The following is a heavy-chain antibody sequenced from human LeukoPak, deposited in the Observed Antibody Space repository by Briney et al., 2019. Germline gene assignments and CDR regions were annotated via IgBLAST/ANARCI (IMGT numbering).Heavy chain of an antibody. J-gene: IGHJ5*02. D-gene: IGHD3-10*01. CDR1: GGSISSYY. V-gene: IGHV4-59*01. Sequence: SETLCLTCTVSGGSISSYYWSWIRQPPGKGLEWIGFVYNSDSTNYNPSLESRVTISVDTSKSQFSLQLISVTAADTAVYYCAGEGSGSYYNWFDPWGQGTLVTVSS. CDR2: VYNSDST. CDR3: AGEGSGSYYNWFDP.